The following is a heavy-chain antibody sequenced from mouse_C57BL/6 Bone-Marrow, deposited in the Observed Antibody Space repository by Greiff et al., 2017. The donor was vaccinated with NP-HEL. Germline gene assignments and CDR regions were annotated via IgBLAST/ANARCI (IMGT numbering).Heavy chain of an antibody. Sequence: QVQLQQSGAELVRPGASVKLSCKASGYTFTDYYINWVKQRPGQGLEWIARIYPGSGNTYYNEKFKGKATLTAEKSSSTAYMQLSSLTSEDSAVYFCARSDYGSSPSFAYWGQGTLVTVSA. CDR1: GYTFTDYY. D-gene: IGHD1-1*01. CDR3: ARSDYGSSPSFAY. J-gene: IGHJ3*01. CDR2: IYPGSGNT. V-gene: IGHV1-76*01.